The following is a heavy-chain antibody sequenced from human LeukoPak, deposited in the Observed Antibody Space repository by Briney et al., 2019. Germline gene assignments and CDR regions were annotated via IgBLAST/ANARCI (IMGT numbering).Heavy chain of an antibody. Sequence: ASVKVSCEASGYTFTGYYMHWVRQAPGQGLEWMGWINPNSGGTNYAQKFQGRVTMTRDTSISTAYMELSRLRSDDTAVYYCARDQEELGIYYFDYWGQGTLVTVSS. D-gene: IGHD7-27*01. CDR3: ARDQEELGIYYFDY. J-gene: IGHJ4*02. V-gene: IGHV1-2*02. CDR1: GYTFTGYY. CDR2: INPNSGGT.